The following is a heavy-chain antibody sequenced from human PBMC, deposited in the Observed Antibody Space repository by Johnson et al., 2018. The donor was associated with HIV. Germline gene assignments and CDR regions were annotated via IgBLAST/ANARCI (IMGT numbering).Heavy chain of an antibody. D-gene: IGHD6-6*01. CDR2: IWYDGSSK. CDR1: GFTFSSYG. Sequence: QVQLVESGGGVVQPGRSLRLSCAASGFTFSSYGMHWVRQAPGKGQEWVAVIWYDGSSKYYVDSVKGRFTISRDNSKNTLYLQMKSLRAEDTAIYYCAGRHSTSDVFEIWGQGTMVTVSS. CDR3: AGRHSTSDVFEI. V-gene: IGHV3-33*01. J-gene: IGHJ3*02.